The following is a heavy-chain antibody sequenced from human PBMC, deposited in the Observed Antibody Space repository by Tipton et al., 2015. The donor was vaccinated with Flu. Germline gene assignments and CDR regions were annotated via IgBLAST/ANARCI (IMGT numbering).Heavy chain of an antibody. Sequence: QLVQSGAEVKKPGASVKVSCKPSGYTFTSYYIHWVRQAPGQGLEWMGVINPSGGSTIYAQKFQGRVTMTRDTSTSTVYMELTSLRSEDTAVFYCARDAVTTGVPNYYYYGMDVWGQGTTVTVSS. CDR2: INPSGGST. CDR1: GYTFTSYY. J-gene: IGHJ6*02. CDR3: ARDAVTTGVPNYYYYGMDV. D-gene: IGHD4-11*01. V-gene: IGHV1-46*01.